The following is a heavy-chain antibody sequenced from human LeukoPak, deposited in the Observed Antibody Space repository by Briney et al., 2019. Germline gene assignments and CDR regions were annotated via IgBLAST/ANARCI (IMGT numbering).Heavy chain of an antibody. D-gene: IGHD1-1*01. Sequence: GGSLRLSFAASGFTFSSYGMHWVRQAPGKGLEWVAVISYDGSNKYYADSVKGRFTISRDNSKNTLYLQMNSLRAEGTAVYYCAKAYNWNDQWYYFDYWGQGTLVTVSS. CDR2: ISYDGSNK. J-gene: IGHJ4*02. CDR1: GFTFSSYG. V-gene: IGHV3-30*18. CDR3: AKAYNWNDQWYYFDY.